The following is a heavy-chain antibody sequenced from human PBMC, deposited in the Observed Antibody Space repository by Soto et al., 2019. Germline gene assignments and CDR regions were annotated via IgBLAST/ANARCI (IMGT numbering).Heavy chain of an antibody. CDR1: GGSFGGYY. Sequence: SETLSLTCAVYGGSFGGYYWSWIRQPPGKGLEWIGEINHSGSTNYNPSLKSRVTISVDTSKNQFSLKLSSVTAADTAVYYCARGFRRTIFGVVIPYYFDYWGQGTLVTVSS. CDR2: INHSGST. CDR3: ARGFRRTIFGVVIPYYFDY. D-gene: IGHD3-3*01. V-gene: IGHV4-34*01. J-gene: IGHJ4*02.